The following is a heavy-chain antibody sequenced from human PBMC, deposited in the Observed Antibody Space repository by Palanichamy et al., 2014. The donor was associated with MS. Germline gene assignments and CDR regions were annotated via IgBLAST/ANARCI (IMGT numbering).Heavy chain of an antibody. CDR1: GFTFSNYW. V-gene: IGHV3-7*01. CDR3: ARISPATVTSWWAFDI. D-gene: IGHD4-17*01. CDR2: INQDGSGK. J-gene: IGHJ3*02. Sequence: EVQVVESGGGLVQPGGSLRLSCAASGFTFSNYWMSWVRQTPGKGLEWVANINQDGSGKYYVDSVKGRFTISRDNAKASLNLQMNSLRVEDTAVYHCARISPATVTSWWAFDIWGQETMVTVSS.